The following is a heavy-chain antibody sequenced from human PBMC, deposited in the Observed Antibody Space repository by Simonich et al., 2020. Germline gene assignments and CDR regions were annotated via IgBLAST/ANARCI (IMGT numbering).Heavy chain of an antibody. D-gene: IGHD2-21*01. CDR1: GYTFTGYY. CDR3: ARNGLVGILKAFDI. J-gene: IGHJ3*02. Sequence: QVQLVQFGAEVKKPGASVKVSCNASGYTFTGYYFQWVRQAPGQGLEWMGWRNPNRGGTNYAQKFQGRVTMTRDTSISTAYMELSRLRSDDTAVYYCARNGLVGILKAFDIWGQGTMVTVSS. CDR2: RNPNRGGT. V-gene: IGHV1-2*02.